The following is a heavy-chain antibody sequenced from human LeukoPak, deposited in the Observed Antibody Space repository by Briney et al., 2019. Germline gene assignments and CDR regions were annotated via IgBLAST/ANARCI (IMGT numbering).Heavy chain of an antibody. CDR1: GFTFSSYA. D-gene: IGHD3-22*01. CDR2: ISGSGGST. V-gene: IGHV3-23*01. Sequence: GGSLRLSCAASGFTFSSYAMSWVRQAPGKGLEWVSGISGSGGSTYYADSVKGRFTISRDNSKNTLYLQMNSLRAEDTALYYCARLRSMIVVITYFDYWGRGTLVTVSS. CDR3: ARLRSMIVVITYFDY. J-gene: IGHJ4*02.